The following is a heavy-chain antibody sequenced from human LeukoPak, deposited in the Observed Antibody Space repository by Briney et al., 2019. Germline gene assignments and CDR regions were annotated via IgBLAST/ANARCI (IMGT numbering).Heavy chain of an antibody. CDR1: GFTFSSSA. CDR3: VAEIYGGNSDCCTFDF. CDR2: IVVGGGNT. Sequence: ASVKVSCKASGFTFSSSAGQWVRQARGQGLEWIGWIVVGGGNTNYAQRFQDRITITRDMSTSTAYMELSSLRSEDTAVYYCVAEIYGGNSDCCTFDFWGPGTPVTVSS. D-gene: IGHD4-23*01. V-gene: IGHV1-58*01. J-gene: IGHJ3*01.